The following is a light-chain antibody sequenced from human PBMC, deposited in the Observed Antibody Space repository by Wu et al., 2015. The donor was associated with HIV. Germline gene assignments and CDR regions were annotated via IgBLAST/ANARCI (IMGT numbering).Light chain of an antibody. J-gene: IGKJ1*01. CDR3: QQYNDWPPTWT. Sequence: EIVMTQSPATLSVSPGGRVTLSCRASQIIATNLAWYQQKPGQPPRLLIYDASTRATGFPARFSGGGSGTEFTLTISTLQSGDVAVYYCQQYNDWPPTWTFGQGTKVEIK. CDR1: QIIATN. CDR2: DAS. V-gene: IGKV3-15*01.